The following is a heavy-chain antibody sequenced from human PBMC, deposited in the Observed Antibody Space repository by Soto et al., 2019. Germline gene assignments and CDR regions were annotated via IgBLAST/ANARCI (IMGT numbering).Heavy chain of an antibody. CDR2: IIPILGIA. CDR1: GGTFSSYT. CDR3: ARFNCSSTSCYDY. D-gene: IGHD2-2*01. Sequence: SVKVSCKASGGTFSSYTISWVRQAPGQGLEWMGRIIPILGIANYAQKFQGRVTITTDKSTSTAYMELSSLRSEDTAVYYCARFNCSSTSCYDYWGQGTLVTVSS. J-gene: IGHJ4*02. V-gene: IGHV1-69*02.